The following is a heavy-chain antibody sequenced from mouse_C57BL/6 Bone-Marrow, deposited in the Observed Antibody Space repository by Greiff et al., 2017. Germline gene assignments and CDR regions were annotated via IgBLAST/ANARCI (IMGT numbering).Heavy chain of an antibody. CDR1: GFTFSDAW. V-gene: IGHV6-6*01. D-gene: IGHD5-1-1*01. CDR2: IRNKANNHAT. J-gene: IGHJ3*01. CDR3: TRPLRYPFAY. Sequence: EVKLVESGGGLVQPGGSMKLSCAASGFTFSDAWMDWVRQSPEKGLEWVAEIRNKANNHATYYAESVKGRFTISRDDSKRSVCLQMSSLRAEDAGIYYCTRPLRYPFAYGGRGTLVTVTA.